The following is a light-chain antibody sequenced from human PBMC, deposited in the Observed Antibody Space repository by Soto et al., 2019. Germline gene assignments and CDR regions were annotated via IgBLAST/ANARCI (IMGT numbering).Light chain of an antibody. J-gene: IGLJ2*01. CDR2: DVN. Sequence: QAALTQPASVYGSPGQSITISCTGTSSDVGGYNYVSWYQQHPGKAPKLMIYDVNNRPSGVSNRFSGSSSGNTASLTISGLQAEDEADYYCSSYISSSTLVFGGGTKVTVL. V-gene: IGLV2-14*01. CDR3: SSYISSSTLV. CDR1: SSDVGGYNY.